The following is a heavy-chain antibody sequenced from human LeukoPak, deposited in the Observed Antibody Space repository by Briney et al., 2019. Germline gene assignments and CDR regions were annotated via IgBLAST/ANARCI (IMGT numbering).Heavy chain of an antibody. CDR3: ARGGYSSGWYRLVFDY. CDR2: IYTSGST. D-gene: IGHD6-19*01. CDR1: GGSISSYY. V-gene: IGHV4-4*07. Sequence: PSETLSLTCTVSGGSISSYYWSWIRQPAGKGLEWIGRIYTSGSTNYNPSLKSRVTMSVDTSKNQFSLKLSSVTAADTAVYYCARGGYSSGWYRLVFDYWGQGTLVTVSS. J-gene: IGHJ4*02.